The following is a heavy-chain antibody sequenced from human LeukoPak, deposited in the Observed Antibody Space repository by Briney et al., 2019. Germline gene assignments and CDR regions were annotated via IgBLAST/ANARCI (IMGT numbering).Heavy chain of an antibody. J-gene: IGHJ6*03. CDR1: GLTFSSYW. Sequence: GGSLRLSCAASGLTFSSYWMTWVRQAPRKGLEWVANIKQDGSEKYYVDSVKGRFTISRDNAKNSLYLQMNSLRAEDTAVYYCARLKQQLVRLLSRDTTYYYYYYMDVWGKGTTVTVSS. V-gene: IGHV3-7*01. D-gene: IGHD6-13*01. CDR3: ARLKQQLVRLLSRDTTYYYYYYMDV. CDR2: IKQDGSEK.